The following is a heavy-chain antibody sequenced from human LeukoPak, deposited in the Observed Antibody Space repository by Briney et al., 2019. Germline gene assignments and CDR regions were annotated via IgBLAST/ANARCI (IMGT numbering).Heavy chain of an antibody. CDR2: IYYGGNT. Sequence: SETLSLTCTVSGGSISLYYWSWIRQPPGKGLEWIGSIYYGGNTYYNPSLKSRVTVSLDTSKNQFSLRLTSVTAADTAVYYCAKDASTAQWLVSHFDYWGQGTLVTVSS. J-gene: IGHJ4*02. D-gene: IGHD6-19*01. CDR1: GGSISLYY. V-gene: IGHV4-59*12. CDR3: AKDASTAQWLVSHFDY.